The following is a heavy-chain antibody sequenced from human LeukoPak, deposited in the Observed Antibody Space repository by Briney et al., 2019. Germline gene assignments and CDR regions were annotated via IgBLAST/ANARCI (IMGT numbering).Heavy chain of an antibody. D-gene: IGHD3-10*01. V-gene: IGHV4-59*01. Sequence: SETLSLTCTVSGGSISSYYWSWIRQPPGKGLEWIGYIYYSGSTNYNPSLKSRVTISVDTSKNQFSLKLSSVTAADTAVYYCARLRGSGSYYEGVWFDPWGQGTLVTVSS. CDR3: ARLRGSGSYYEGVWFDP. J-gene: IGHJ5*02. CDR2: IYYSGST. CDR1: GGSISSYY.